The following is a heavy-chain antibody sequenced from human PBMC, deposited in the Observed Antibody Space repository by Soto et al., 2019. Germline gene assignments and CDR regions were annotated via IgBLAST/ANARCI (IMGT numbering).Heavy chain of an antibody. D-gene: IGHD4-17*01. CDR3: ARGMTTVTTFDY. Sequence: QLQLQESGSGLVKPSQTLSLTCAVSGGSISSGGYSWSWSRQPPGKGLEWSGYIYHSGSTYYNPPLKSRVTILVDRSTNQISLQLRSVAAADTAVDYCARGMTTVTTFDYWGQGTLVTVSS. CDR2: IYHSGST. CDR1: GGSISSGGYS. J-gene: IGHJ4*02. V-gene: IGHV4-30-2*01.